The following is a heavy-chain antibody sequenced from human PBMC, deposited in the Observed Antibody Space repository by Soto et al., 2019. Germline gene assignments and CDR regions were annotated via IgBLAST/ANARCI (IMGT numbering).Heavy chain of an antibody. V-gene: IGHV1-69*01. CDR2: IITIFGTP. CDR3: ARDRDDYGSGNYYNRIDF. J-gene: IGHJ4*02. Sequence: QVQLVQSGAEVQKPGSSVKVSCKASGGIFSTYAISWLRQAPGQGLEWMGGIITIFGTPNYAQWFQGRVTITADESTSTAYMELSRLRSEDTAVYYCARDRDDYGSGNYYNRIDFWGQGTLVTVSS. D-gene: IGHD3-10*01. CDR1: GGIFSTYA.